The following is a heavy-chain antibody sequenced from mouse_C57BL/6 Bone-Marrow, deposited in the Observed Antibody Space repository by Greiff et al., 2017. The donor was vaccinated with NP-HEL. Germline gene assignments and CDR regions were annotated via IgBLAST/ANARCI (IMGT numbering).Heavy chain of an antibody. CDR3: ASARSTVEGGGYAMDD. CDR2: ISSGSSTI. Sequence: EVKLVESGGGLVKPGGSLKLSCAASGFTFSDYGMHWVRQAPEKGLEWVAYISSGSSTIYYADTVKGRFTISRDNAKNTLFLHMTSLRSEDTAMYYCASARSTVEGGGYAMDDWGQGTSVTVAS. D-gene: IGHD1-1*01. CDR1: GFTFSDYG. J-gene: IGHJ4*01. V-gene: IGHV5-17*01.